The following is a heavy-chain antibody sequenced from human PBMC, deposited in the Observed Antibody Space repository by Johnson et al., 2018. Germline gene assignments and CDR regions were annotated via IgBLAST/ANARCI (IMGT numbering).Heavy chain of an antibody. CDR2: MNLNNGNT. J-gene: IGHJ6*02. CDR1: GYTFNTYD. CDR3: ARGPFWRYDYYGMDV. Sequence: QVQLVQSGAEVKKPGASVKVSCKASGYTFNTYDINWVRQATGQGLELMGSMNLNNGNTGYAQKFQGRVTMTMNTSITTAYMELSSLKSDDTAVYYCARGPFWRYDYYGMDVWGQGTTVTVSS. D-gene: IGHD3-3*01. V-gene: IGHV1-8*01.